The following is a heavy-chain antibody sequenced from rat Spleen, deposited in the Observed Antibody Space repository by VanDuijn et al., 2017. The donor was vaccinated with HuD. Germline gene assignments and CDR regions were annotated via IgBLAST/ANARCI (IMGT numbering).Heavy chain of an antibody. CDR1: GFTFSDYG. CDR3: ARHGIYNNYGWFAY. Sequence: EVQLVESGGGLVQPGRSLKLSCAASGFTFSDYGMAWVRQAPTKGLEWVATISYGDSSGHSSTYYRDSVKGRFTISTDNAKSTLSLQMDSLRSEDTATYYCARHGIYNNYGWFAYWGQGTLVTVSS. J-gene: IGHJ3*01. V-gene: IGHV5-29*01. CDR2: ISYGDSSGHSST. D-gene: IGHD1-10*01.